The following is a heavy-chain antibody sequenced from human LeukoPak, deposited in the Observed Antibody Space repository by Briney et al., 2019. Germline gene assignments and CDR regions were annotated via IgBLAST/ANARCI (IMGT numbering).Heavy chain of an antibody. Sequence: PGGSLRLSCAASGFTFSSYSMNWVRQAPGKGLEWVSSISSSSSYIYYADSVKGRFTISRDNAKNSLYLQMNSLRAEDTAVFYCARVRKYSSSWYWFDPWGQGTLVTVSS. CDR1: GFTFSSYS. CDR2: ISSSSSYI. J-gene: IGHJ5*02. D-gene: IGHD6-13*01. V-gene: IGHV3-21*01. CDR3: ARVRKYSSSWYWFDP.